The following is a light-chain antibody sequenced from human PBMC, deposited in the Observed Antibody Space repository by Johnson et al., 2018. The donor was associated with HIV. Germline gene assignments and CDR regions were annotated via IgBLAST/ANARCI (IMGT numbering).Light chain of an antibody. V-gene: IGLV1-51*01. J-gene: IGLJ1*01. CDR3: GTWANSLIPFYV. CDR1: SSNIGNNY. CDR2: DNN. Sequence: QSVLTQPPSVSAAPGQKVTISCSGSSSNIGNNYVTWYQQLPGTAPKLLIYDNNKRPSGIPDRFSGSKSGTSATLGITGLPTGDEAHSYCGTWANSLIPFYVFGTATRVSVL.